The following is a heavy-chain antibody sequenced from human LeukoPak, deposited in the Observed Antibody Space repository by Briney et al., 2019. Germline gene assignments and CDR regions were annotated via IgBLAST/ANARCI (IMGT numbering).Heavy chain of an antibody. CDR2: INPSGGST. Sequence: GASVKVSCKASGYTSTSYYMHWVRQAPGQGLEWMGIINPSGGSTSYAQKFQGRVTMTRDTSTSTVYVELSSLRSEDTAVYYCAREGWYYYDSSGYYPHHDAFDIWGQGTMVTVSS. CDR3: AREGWYYYDSSGYYPHHDAFDI. D-gene: IGHD3-22*01. CDR1: GYTSTSYY. V-gene: IGHV1-46*01. J-gene: IGHJ3*02.